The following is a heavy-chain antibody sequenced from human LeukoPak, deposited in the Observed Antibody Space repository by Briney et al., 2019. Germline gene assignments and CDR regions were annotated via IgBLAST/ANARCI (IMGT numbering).Heavy chain of an antibody. Sequence: PSETLSLTCTVSGGSISSGDYYWSWIRQPPGKGLEWIGYIYYSGSTYYNPSLKSRVTMSVDSSKNQFSLKLSSVSAADTAVYYCARDHSSSWFGRKVYYFNYWGQGTLVTVSS. D-gene: IGHD6-13*01. CDR3: ARDHSSSWFGRKVYYFNY. CDR2: IYYSGST. V-gene: IGHV4-30-4*08. J-gene: IGHJ4*02. CDR1: GGSISSGDYY.